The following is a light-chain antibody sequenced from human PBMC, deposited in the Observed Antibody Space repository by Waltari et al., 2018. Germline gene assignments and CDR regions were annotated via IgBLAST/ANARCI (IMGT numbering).Light chain of an antibody. CDR3: CSYAGGGTYV. J-gene: IGLJ1*01. CDR2: EVA. CDR1: SSDVVKYNL. Sequence: QSALTQPASVSRSPGQSITTSCSGTSSDVVKYNLVSWYQHHPAKPPKLMIYEVAKRPSGVSHRFSGSKSGNTASLTISGLQAEDEADYYCCSYAGGGTYVFGRGTKVTVL. V-gene: IGLV2-23*02.